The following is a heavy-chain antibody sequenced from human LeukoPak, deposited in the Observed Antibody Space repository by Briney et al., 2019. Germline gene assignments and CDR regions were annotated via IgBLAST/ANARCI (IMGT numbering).Heavy chain of an antibody. J-gene: IGHJ4*02. V-gene: IGHV3-49*03. Sequence: PGGSLRLSCTASGFTFGDYAMSWFRQAPGKGLEWVGFIRGKAYGGTTEYAASVKGRFTISRDDSKSIAYLQMNSLKTEDTAVYYCTRDRYYYDSSGYSGEDRYFDYWGQGTLVTVSS. CDR3: TRDRYYYDSSGYSGEDRYFDY. CDR2: IRGKAYGGTT. CDR1: GFTFGDYA. D-gene: IGHD3-22*01.